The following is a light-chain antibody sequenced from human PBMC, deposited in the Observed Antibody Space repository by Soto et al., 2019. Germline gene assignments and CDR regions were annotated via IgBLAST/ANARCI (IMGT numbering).Light chain of an antibody. CDR1: QAIRND. CDR3: LQDYNYPWT. V-gene: IGKV1-6*01. Sequence: AIQMTQSPSSLSASVGDRVAISCRASQAIRNDLAWYQQKPGKAPKLLIYAASTSQSGVPSRFSGSGSGTDFTLTISSLQPEDFATYYCLQDYNYPWTFGQGTKVDIK. CDR2: AAS. J-gene: IGKJ1*01.